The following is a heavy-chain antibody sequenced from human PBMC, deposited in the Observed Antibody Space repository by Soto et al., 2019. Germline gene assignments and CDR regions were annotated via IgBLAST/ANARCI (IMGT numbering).Heavy chain of an antibody. D-gene: IGHD6-13*01. CDR2: INPNNDDT. CDR1: AYIFTDYY. V-gene: IGHV1-2*02. J-gene: IGHJ4*01. CDR3: ARDSAAGAGIGWDY. Sequence: QVQLVQSGAEVKKPGASVKVSCKASAYIFTDYYIHWVRQAPGQGLEWMGWINPNNDDTRYAQKFRGRVTVTMDTSINTAYMDLTRLTSDDTAVYYCARDSAAGAGIGWDYWGQGTLVTVSS.